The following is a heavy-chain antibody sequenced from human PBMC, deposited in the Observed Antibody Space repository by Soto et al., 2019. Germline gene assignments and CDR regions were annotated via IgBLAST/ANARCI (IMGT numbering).Heavy chain of an antibody. CDR2: IWYDGSNK. Sequence: GGSLRLSCAASGFTFSSYGMHWVRQAPGKGLEWVAVIWYDGSNKYYADSVKGRFTISRDNSKNTLYLQMNSLRAEDTAVYYCARGGGPRGGSGSYYLPVPYYYYMDVWGKGTTVTVSS. D-gene: IGHD3-10*01. CDR1: GFTFSSYG. J-gene: IGHJ6*03. CDR3: ARGGGPRGGSGSYYLPVPYYYYMDV. V-gene: IGHV3-33*01.